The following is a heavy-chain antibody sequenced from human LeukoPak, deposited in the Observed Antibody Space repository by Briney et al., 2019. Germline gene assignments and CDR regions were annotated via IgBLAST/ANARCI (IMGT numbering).Heavy chain of an antibody. CDR3: ARERAGQLWAKYYYYYGMDV. Sequence: GGSLRLSCAAFGFTFSSYSMNWVRQAPGKGLEWVSSISSSSSYIYYADSVKGRFTISRDNAKNSLYLQMNSLRAEDTAVYYCARERAGQLWAKYYYYYGMDVWGQGTTVTVSS. V-gene: IGHV3-21*01. D-gene: IGHD5-18*01. CDR1: GFTFSSYS. CDR2: ISSSSSYI. J-gene: IGHJ6*02.